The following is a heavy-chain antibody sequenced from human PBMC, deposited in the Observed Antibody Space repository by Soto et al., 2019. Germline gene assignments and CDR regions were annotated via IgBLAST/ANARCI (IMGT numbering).Heavy chain of an antibody. CDR3: VTGWADY. D-gene: IGHD1-26*01. CDR1: EFTFSSSW. Sequence: EVQLVESGGGLVQPGGSLRLSCVVSEFTFSSSWMLWVRQGPGKGLVWVSRINSDGSSINYADSVKGRFTTSRDNAKNMLYLQMNSLRAEDTALYYCVTGWADYWGQGTLVTVSS. CDR2: INSDGSSI. J-gene: IGHJ4*02. V-gene: IGHV3-74*01.